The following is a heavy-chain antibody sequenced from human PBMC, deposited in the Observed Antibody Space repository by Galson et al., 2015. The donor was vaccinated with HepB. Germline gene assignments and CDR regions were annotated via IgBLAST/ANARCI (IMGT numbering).Heavy chain of an antibody. D-gene: IGHD2-15*01. CDR2: IGSSSSPI. J-gene: IGHJ4*02. V-gene: IGHV3-48*01. CDR1: RFTFSSYS. Sequence: LRLSCAASRFTFSSYSMNWVRQAPGKGLEWLSYIGSSSSPIHYADSARGRFTISRDDAKSSLYLQMNSLRAEDTAVYYCARDHHSVAVTREFDYWGQGTLVTVSS. CDR3: ARDHHSVAVTREFDY.